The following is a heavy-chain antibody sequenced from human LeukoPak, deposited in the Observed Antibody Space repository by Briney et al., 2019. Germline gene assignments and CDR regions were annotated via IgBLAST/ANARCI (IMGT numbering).Heavy chain of an antibody. CDR1: GFSFNTSW. Sequence: GESLQISCQESGFSFNTSWFAWVRQMPGKGLEWIGIIYPRDSDSRYSPSFQGRVTLSVDRSINTAYLHWSSLRPSDTAIYYCATNPYYRFADWGQGTLVAVSS. V-gene: IGHV5-51*01. CDR2: IYPRDSDS. CDR3: ATNPYYRFAD. J-gene: IGHJ4*02. D-gene: IGHD1-26*01.